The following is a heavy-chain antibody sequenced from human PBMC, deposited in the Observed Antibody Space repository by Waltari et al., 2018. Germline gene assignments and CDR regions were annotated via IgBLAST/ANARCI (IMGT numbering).Heavy chain of an antibody. CDR2: IYWNDDK. D-gene: IGHD6-13*01. CDR1: GFSLSTSGVG. Sequence: QITLKESGPTLVKPTQTLTLNCTFSGFSLSTSGVGVGWDRQPPGKALEWLALIYWNDDKRYSPSLKSRLTITKDTSKNQVVLTMTNMDPVDTATYYCAHRGIAAARGWFDPWGQGTLVTVSS. CDR3: AHRGIAAARGWFDP. J-gene: IGHJ5*02. V-gene: IGHV2-5*01.